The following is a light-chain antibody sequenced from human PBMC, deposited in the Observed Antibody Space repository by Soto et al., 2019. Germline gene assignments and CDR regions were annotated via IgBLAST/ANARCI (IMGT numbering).Light chain of an antibody. CDR3: QQSYTTPYT. CDR1: QSIRSY. V-gene: IGKV1-39*01. Sequence: DIQMTQSPSSLSASVGDRVTITCRASQSIRSYLNWYHQNPGKTPQLLIYGASNLHSGAPSRFTGSGSGTHFTLTSSRLQPEDFATYYCQQSYTTPYTFGQGTKLEIK. CDR2: GAS. J-gene: IGKJ2*01.